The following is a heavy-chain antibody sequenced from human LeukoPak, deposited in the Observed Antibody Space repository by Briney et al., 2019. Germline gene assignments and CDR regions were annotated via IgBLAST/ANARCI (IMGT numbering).Heavy chain of an antibody. J-gene: IGHJ5*02. CDR2: INTDSGGT. CDR3: SRQVVTLVRGVNNRKEDWFDP. D-gene: IGHD3-10*01. V-gene: IGHV1-2*02. Sequence: ASVKVSCKASGGTFSSYAIGWVRQAPGQGLEWLGWINTDSGGTNYAQKFLGRVTMTRDKANSTAYLELSGLRSDDTAVYYCSRQVVTLVRGVNNRKEDWFDPWGQGTLVSVSS. CDR1: GGTFSSYA.